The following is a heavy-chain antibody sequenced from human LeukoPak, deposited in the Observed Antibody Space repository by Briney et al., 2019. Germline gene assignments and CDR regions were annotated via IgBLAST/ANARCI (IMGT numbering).Heavy chain of an antibody. D-gene: IGHD3-10*01. CDR1: GFTFSSYA. Sequence: GGSLRLSCAASGFTFSSYAMSWVRQAPGKGLEWVSAISGSGGSTYYADSVKGRFTISRDNSKNTLYLQMNSLRAEDTAVYYCARALRKPGSYYMYYYYYYMDVWGKGTTVTVSS. V-gene: IGHV3-23*01. CDR2: ISGSGGST. CDR3: ARALRKPGSYYMYYYYYYMDV. J-gene: IGHJ6*03.